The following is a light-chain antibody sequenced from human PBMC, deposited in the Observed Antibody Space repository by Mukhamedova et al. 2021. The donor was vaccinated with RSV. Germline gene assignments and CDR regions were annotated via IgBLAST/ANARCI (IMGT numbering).Light chain of an antibody. CDR2: EGN. Sequence: SSDVGSHNLVSWYQQHPGKAPKLMISEGNERPSGVSNRFSGSRSANTASLTVSGLQTEDEAEYYCSSYAEDNKVIFGGGTKLTV. CDR1: SSDVGSHNL. V-gene: IGLV2-14*02. CDR3: SSYAEDNKVI. J-gene: IGLJ2*01.